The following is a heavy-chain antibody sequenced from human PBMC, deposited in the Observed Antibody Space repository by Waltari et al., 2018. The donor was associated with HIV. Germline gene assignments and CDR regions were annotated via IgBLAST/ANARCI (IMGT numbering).Heavy chain of an antibody. Sequence: QVQLVQSGAEVKKPGSSVKVSCKASGGTFSSYAISWVRQAPGQGLEWMGRIIPILGRANDAQKFQGRVTITADKSTSTAYMELSSLRSEDTAVYYCARDNYYDSSGFFDYWGQGTLVTVSS. CDR1: GGTFSSYA. CDR2: IIPILGRA. CDR3: ARDNYYDSSGFFDY. J-gene: IGHJ4*02. V-gene: IGHV1-69*04. D-gene: IGHD3-22*01.